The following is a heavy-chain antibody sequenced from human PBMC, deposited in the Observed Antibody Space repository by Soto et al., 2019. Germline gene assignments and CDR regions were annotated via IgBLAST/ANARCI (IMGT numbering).Heavy chain of an antibody. D-gene: IGHD3-3*01. CDR1: GFTVSSNY. CDR2: IYSGGST. CDR3: ARDFSHDFWSGYYNPGMDV. J-gene: IGHJ6*03. V-gene: IGHV3-66*01. Sequence: GGSLRLSCAASGFTVSSNYMSWVRQAPGKGLEWVSVIYSGGSTYYADSVKGRFTISRDNSKNTLYLQMNSLRAEDTAVYYCARDFSHDFWSGYYNPGMDVWGKGTTVTVSS.